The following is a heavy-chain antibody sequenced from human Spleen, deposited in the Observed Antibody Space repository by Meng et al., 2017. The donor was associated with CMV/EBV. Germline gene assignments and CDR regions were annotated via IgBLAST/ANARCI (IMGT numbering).Heavy chain of an antibody. D-gene: IGHD2-8*02. V-gene: IGHV3-7*03. CDR1: GLTFSNYW. J-gene: IGHJ4*02. CDR3: SRSSEGGDRVLAPVDLRGDY. Sequence: GGSLRLSCAASGLTFSNYWMSWVRQAPGKGLEWVANIKEDGSEKYYVDSVKGRFTISRDNAKNSLYLQMNSLRSEDTAVYYCSRSSEGGDRVLAPVDLRGDYWGQGTLVTVSS. CDR2: IKEDGSEK.